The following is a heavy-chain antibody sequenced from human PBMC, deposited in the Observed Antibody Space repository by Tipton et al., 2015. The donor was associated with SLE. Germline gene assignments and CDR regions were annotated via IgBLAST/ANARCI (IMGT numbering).Heavy chain of an antibody. J-gene: IGHJ4*02. V-gene: IGHV4-38-2*02. CDR3: AREGDFWSGYLYYFDY. Sequence: TLSLTCTVSGYSISSGYYWGWIRQPPGKGLEWIGSIYHSGSTYYNPSLKSRVTISVDTSKNQFSLKLSSVTAADTAAYYCAREGDFWSGYLYYFDYWGQGTLVTVSS. CDR2: IYHSGST. D-gene: IGHD3-3*01. CDR1: GYSISSGYY.